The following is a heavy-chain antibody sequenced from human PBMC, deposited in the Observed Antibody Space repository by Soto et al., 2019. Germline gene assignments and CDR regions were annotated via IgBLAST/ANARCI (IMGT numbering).Heavy chain of an antibody. CDR1: GYTFTSYH. J-gene: IGHJ4*02. CDR3: ARDAPPTDY. Sequence: QVQLVQSGAEVKKPGASVKVSCKTSGYTFTSYHISWVRQAPGQGLEWMGWISAYNIKTNYAQKFQGRVTMTTDTLTSTAYMELRSLRSDDTAVYYCARDAPPTDYWGQGTLVSVSS. CDR2: ISAYNIKT. V-gene: IGHV1-18*01.